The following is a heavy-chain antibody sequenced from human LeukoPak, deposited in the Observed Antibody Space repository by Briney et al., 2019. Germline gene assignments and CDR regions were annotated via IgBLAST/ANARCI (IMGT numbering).Heavy chain of an antibody. V-gene: IGHV1-8*01. CDR1: GYTFTSYD. CDR2: MNPNSGNT. Sequence: ASVKVSCKASGYTFTSYDINWVRQATGQGLEWMGWMNPNSGNTGYAQKFQGRVTMTRNTSISTAYMELSSLRSEDTAVYYCARGEAGLLWFGELWYGNWFDPWGQGTLVTVFS. J-gene: IGHJ5*02. D-gene: IGHD3-10*01. CDR3: ARGEAGLLWFGELWYGNWFDP.